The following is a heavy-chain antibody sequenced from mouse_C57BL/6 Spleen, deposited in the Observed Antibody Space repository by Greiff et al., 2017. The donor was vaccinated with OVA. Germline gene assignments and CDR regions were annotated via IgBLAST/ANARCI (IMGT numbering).Heavy chain of an antibody. D-gene: IGHD2-1*01. CDR3: TPYGNPSY. CDR1: GFNIKDDY. J-gene: IGHJ2*01. Sequence: VQLQQSGAELVRPGASVKLSCTASGFNIKDDYMHWVKQRPEQGLEWIGWIDPENGDTEYASKFQGKATITADTSSNTAYLQLSSLTSEDTAVYYCTPYGNPSYWGQGTTLTVSS. CDR2: IDPENGDT. V-gene: IGHV14-4*01.